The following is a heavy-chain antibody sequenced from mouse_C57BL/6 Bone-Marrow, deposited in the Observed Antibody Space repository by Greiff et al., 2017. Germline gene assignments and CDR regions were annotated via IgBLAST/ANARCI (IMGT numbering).Heavy chain of an antibody. V-gene: IGHV2-4*01. CDR2: IWRGGST. CDR3: AKIADYAMDY. Sequence: VQLQQSGPGLVQPSQSLSITCTVSGFSLTSYGVHWVRQPPGKGLEWLGVIWRGGSTDYNAAFISRLSISKDNYKSQVFFKMNRLQADDTAIYYCAKIADYAMDYWGQGTSVTVSS. CDR1: GFSLTSYG. J-gene: IGHJ4*01.